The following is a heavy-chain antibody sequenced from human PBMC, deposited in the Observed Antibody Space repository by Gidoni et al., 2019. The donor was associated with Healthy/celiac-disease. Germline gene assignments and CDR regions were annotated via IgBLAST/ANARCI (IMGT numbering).Heavy chain of an antibody. CDR3: TTGERDYYDSSGYYYRRAFDI. CDR1: GFTFSNAW. Sequence: EVQLVESGGGLVKPGGSLRLSCAASGFTFSNAWMSWVRQAPGKGLEWVGRIKSKTDGGTTDYAAPVKGRFTISRDDSKNTLYLQMNSLKTEDTAVYYCTTGERDYYDSSGYYYRRAFDIWGQGTMVTVSS. D-gene: IGHD3-22*01. V-gene: IGHV3-15*01. J-gene: IGHJ3*02. CDR2: IKSKTDGGTT.